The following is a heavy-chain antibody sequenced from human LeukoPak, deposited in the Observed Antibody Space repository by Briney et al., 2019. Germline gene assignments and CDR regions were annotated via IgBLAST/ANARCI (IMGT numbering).Heavy chain of an antibody. CDR3: AKVLQMVREVTPFDY. CDR1: GFSFRNYW. CDR2: IKEDGSDK. D-gene: IGHD3-10*01. V-gene: IGHV3-7*01. Sequence: GGSLRLSCAASGFSFRNYWMTWVRQAPGQGLDWVANIKEDGSDKYYVDSVKGRFTISRDNAKNSLYLQMNSLRAEDTALHYCAKVLQMVREVTPFDYWGQGTLVTVSS. J-gene: IGHJ4*02.